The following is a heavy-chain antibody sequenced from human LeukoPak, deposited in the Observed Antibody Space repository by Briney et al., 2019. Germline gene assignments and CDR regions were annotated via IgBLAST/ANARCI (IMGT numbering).Heavy chain of an antibody. J-gene: IGHJ4*02. V-gene: IGHV4-59*01. CDR2: IYYSGGT. CDR3: ARELRSGGVSN. Sequence: SETLSLTCAVYGGSFSGYYWSWIRQPPGKGLEWIGYIYYSGGTNYNPSLKSRLTISVDTTKNQFSLKLSSVTAADTAVYYCARELRSGGVSNWGQGTLVTVSS. D-gene: IGHD3-16*01. CDR1: GGSFSGYY.